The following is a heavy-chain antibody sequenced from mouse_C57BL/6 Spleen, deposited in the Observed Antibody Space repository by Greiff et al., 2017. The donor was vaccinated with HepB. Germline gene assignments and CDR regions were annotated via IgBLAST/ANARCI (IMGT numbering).Heavy chain of an antibody. CDR3: ARRNSLYYAMDY. CDR1: GYTFTSYW. J-gene: IGHJ4*01. CDR2: IDPSDSYT. V-gene: IGHV1-69*01. Sequence: VQLQQSGAELVMPGASVKLSCKASGYTFTSYWMHWVKQRPGQGLEWIGEIDPSDSYTNYNQKFKGKSTLTVDKSSSTAYMQLSSLTSEDSAVYYCARRNSLYYAMDYWGQGTSVTVSS.